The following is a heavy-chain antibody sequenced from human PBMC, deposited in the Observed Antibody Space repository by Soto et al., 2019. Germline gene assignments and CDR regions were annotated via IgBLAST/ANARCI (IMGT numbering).Heavy chain of an antibody. J-gene: IGHJ3*02. CDR2: IGTAGDT. CDR1: GFTFSSYD. Sequence: GGSLRLSCAASGFTFSSYDMHWVRQATGKGLEWVSAIGTAGDTYYPGSVKGRFTISRENAKNSLYRQMNSLRAGDAAVYYCAREGGSYGEDAVDIWGQGTMVTVSS. CDR3: AREGGSYGEDAVDI. V-gene: IGHV3-13*01. D-gene: IGHD1-26*01.